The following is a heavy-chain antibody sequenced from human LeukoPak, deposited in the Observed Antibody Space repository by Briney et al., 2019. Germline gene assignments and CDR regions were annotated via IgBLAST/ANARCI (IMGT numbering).Heavy chain of an antibody. D-gene: IGHD3-22*01. CDR2: IIPIFGTA. J-gene: IGHJ4*02. V-gene: IGHV1-69*05. CDR3: ARDLNYYDTSGYLLL. Sequence: SVKVSCKASGVTFSNYAINWVRQAPGQGLEWMGRIIPIFGTANYAQKFQGRVTITTDESTSTAYMELSSLIYEDTAMYYCARDLNYYDTSGYLLLWGQGTLVTVSS. CDR1: GVTFSNYA.